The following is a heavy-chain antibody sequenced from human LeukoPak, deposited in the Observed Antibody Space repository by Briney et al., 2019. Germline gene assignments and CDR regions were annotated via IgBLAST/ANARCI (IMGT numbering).Heavy chain of an antibody. J-gene: IGHJ3*02. CDR2: IFYSGST. Sequence: SETLSLTCIVSGGSISTSDNYWGWIRQPPGQGLEWLGYIFYSGSTNYNPSLKSRVAISVDASKKQFSLKLSSVTAADTAVYYCARVNWSGHDFRGAFDIWGQGKTVTVSS. CDR3: ARVNWSGHDFRGAFDI. V-gene: IGHV4-61*08. D-gene: IGHD5-12*01. CDR1: GGSISTSDNY.